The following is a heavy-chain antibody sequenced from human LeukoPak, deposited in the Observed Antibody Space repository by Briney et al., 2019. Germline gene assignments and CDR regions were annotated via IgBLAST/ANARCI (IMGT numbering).Heavy chain of an antibody. V-gene: IGHV4-59*08. J-gene: IGHJ4*02. Sequence: PSETLSLTCAVSGGSISSYYWSWIRQPPAKGLEWIGYIYYSGSTNYNPSLKSRVTISVDTSKNQFSLKLSSVTAADTAVYYCARHDPYCGGDCYFQYYFDYWGQGTLVTVSS. CDR3: ARHDPYCGGDCYFQYYFDY. CDR2: IYYSGST. D-gene: IGHD2-21*02. CDR1: GGSISSYY.